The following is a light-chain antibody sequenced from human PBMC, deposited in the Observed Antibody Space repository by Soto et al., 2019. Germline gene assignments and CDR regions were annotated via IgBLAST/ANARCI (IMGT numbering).Light chain of an antibody. CDR2: GAS. CDR1: QSVSSSH. V-gene: IGKV3-20*01. J-gene: IGKJ1*01. Sequence: ETVLTQSPATLSLSPGESATLSCRASQSVSSSHLAWYQQKPGQAPRLLIYGASSRATGIPDRFSGSGSGTDFTLTISRLEPEDFAVYYCQQYGSSPRTFGQGTKVDIK. CDR3: QQYGSSPRT.